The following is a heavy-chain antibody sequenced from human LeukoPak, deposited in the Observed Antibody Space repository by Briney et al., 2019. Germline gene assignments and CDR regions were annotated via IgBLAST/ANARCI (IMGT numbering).Heavy chain of an antibody. CDR2: ISDIGSI. CDR1: GGSFSGYY. V-gene: IGHV4-34*01. CDR3: ARSKPYDFWSGYYPTLYGMDV. J-gene: IGHJ6*02. D-gene: IGHD3-3*01. Sequence: SETLSLTCAVYGGSFSGYYWSWIRQPPGKGLEWIAYISDIGSINYNPSLKSRVTISLDTSKNQFSLKLSSVTAADTAVYYCARSKPYDFWSGYYPTLYGMDVWGQGTTVTVSS.